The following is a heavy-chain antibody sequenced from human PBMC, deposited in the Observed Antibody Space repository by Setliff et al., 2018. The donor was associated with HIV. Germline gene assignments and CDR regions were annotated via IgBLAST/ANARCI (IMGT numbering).Heavy chain of an antibody. J-gene: IGHJ5*02. V-gene: IGHV3-74*01. CDR3: ARVVGATTVGWFDP. Sequence: GGSLRLSCATSGLNFTNYWMHWVRQAPGKGLVWVSRINIDCSSAKYADFVKGRFTVSRDNAKGTLYLQMNSLRAEDTAVYYCARVVGATTVGWFDPWGQGTLVTVSS. D-gene: IGHD1-26*01. CDR2: INIDCSSA. CDR1: GLNFTNYW.